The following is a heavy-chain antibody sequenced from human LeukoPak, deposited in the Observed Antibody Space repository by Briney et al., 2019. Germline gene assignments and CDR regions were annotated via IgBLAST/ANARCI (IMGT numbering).Heavy chain of an antibody. CDR2: IWYDGSNK. CDR3: AREVPTILSFDY. Sequence: GRSLRLSCAVSGFTFSSYGMHWVRQAPGKGLEWVAVIWYDGSNKYYADSVKGRFTISRDNSKNTLYLQMNSLRAEDTAVYYCAREVPTILSFDYWGQGTLVTVSS. D-gene: IGHD5-12*01. V-gene: IGHV3-33*01. J-gene: IGHJ4*02. CDR1: GFTFSSYG.